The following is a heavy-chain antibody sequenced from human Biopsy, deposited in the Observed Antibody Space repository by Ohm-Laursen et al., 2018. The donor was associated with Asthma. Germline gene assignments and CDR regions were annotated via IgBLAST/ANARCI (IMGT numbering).Heavy chain of an antibody. CDR1: GFTFSSYG. V-gene: IGHV3-33*01. CDR3: ARKARHGDYDFDY. CDR2: IWYDGSNK. D-gene: IGHD4-17*01. Sequence: SLRLSCAASGFTFSSYGMHWVRQAPGKGLEWVAVIWYDGSNKYYADSVKGRFTISRDNSKNTLHLQMNSLRAEDTAVYYCARKARHGDYDFDYWGQGTLVTVSS. J-gene: IGHJ4*02.